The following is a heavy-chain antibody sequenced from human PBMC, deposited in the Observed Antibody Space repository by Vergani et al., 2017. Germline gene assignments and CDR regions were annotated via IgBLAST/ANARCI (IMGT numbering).Heavy chain of an antibody. CDR3: TTDPRYCGDGSCYWLRDHHYYGMDV. CDR1: GFSFRNAW. Sequence: EVQLVESGGGIVKPGGSLRLSCVASGFSFRNAWMNWVRRTPGKGLEWVGRIKSTFDRGTTDYAAAVKGRFTISRDDSKNTLFLQMNDLKNEDIGVYYCTTDPRYCGDGSCYWLRDHHYYGMDVWGQGTTVTVSS. J-gene: IGHJ6*02. D-gene: IGHD2-21*01. V-gene: IGHV3-15*07. CDR2: IKSTFDRGTT.